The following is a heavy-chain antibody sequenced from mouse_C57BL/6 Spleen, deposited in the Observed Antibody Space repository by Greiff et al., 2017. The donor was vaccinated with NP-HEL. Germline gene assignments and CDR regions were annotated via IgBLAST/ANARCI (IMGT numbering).Heavy chain of an antibody. CDR1: GYTFTSYW. Sequence: QVQLQQPGAELVKPGASVKLSCKASGYTFTSYWMQWVKQRPGQGLEWIGEIDPSDSYTNYNQKFKGKATLTVDTSSSTAYMQLSSLTSEDSAVYYCARSDDYQFAYWGQGTLVTVSA. CDR3: ARSDDYQFAY. D-gene: IGHD2-4*01. J-gene: IGHJ3*01. CDR2: IDPSDSYT. V-gene: IGHV1-50*01.